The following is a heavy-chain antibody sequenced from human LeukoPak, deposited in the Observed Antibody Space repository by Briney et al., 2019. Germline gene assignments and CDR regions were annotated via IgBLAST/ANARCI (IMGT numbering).Heavy chain of an antibody. D-gene: IGHD5-18*01. CDR2: IYYSGST. CDR3: ARGNGYGWFDP. V-gene: IGHV4-59*01. Sequence: SETLSLTCTVSGSSISSYYWSWIRQPPGKGLEWIGYIYYSGSTNYNPSLKSRVTISVDTSKNQFSLKLSSVTAADTAVYYCARGNGYGWFDPWGQGTLVTVSS. J-gene: IGHJ5*02. CDR1: GSSISSYY.